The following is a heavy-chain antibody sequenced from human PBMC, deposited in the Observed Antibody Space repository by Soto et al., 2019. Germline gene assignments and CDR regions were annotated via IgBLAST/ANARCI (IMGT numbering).Heavy chain of an antibody. Sequence: PGGSLRLSCAASGFTFSSYAMSWVRQAPGKGLEWVSAISGSGGSTYYADSVKGRFTISRDNSKSTLYLQMNSLRAEDTAVYYCAKARVMMVRGAFDPWGQGTLVTVSS. CDR1: GFTFSSYA. CDR3: AKARVMMVRGAFDP. D-gene: IGHD3-10*01. V-gene: IGHV3-23*01. CDR2: ISGSGGST. J-gene: IGHJ5*02.